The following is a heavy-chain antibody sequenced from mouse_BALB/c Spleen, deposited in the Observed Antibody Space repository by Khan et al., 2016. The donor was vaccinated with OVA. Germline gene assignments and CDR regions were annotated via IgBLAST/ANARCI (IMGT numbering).Heavy chain of an antibody. V-gene: IGHV2-6-7*01. J-gene: IGHJ4*01. CDR3: ARAYDANDRETRDY. CDR1: GFSLTGSG. CDR2: IWGDGST. D-gene: IGHD2-9*01. Sequence: QVRLQPSGPGLVAPSQSLSITCTVSGFSLTGSGVNWVRPPPGKGLAWLGMIWGDGSTAYTSALNSRLSLRKDNSKSQVSLKMNSLQMDDTARYYGARAYDANDRETRDYWGQGTSVTVAA.